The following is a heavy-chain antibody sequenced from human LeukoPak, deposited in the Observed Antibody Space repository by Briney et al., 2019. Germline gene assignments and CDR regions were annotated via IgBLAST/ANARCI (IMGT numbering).Heavy chain of an antibody. CDR3: AKDCRGSSSGWSGIDY. Sequence: PGRSLRLSCAASGFTFDDYAMHWVRQAPGKGLEWVSGISWNSGSIGYADSVKGRFTISRDNAKNSLYLQMNSLRAEDTALYYCAKDCRGSSSGWSGIDYWGQGTLVTVSS. V-gene: IGHV3-9*01. D-gene: IGHD6-19*01. CDR2: ISWNSGSI. J-gene: IGHJ4*02. CDR1: GFTFDDYA.